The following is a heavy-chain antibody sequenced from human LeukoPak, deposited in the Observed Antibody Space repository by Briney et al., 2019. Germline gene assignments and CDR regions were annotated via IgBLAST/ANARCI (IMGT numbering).Heavy chain of an antibody. V-gene: IGHV3-21*01. Sequence: PGGSLRLPCAASGFTFSSYNMNWVRQAPGKGLEWVSSISSSSSYIYYADSVKGRFTISRDNAKNSLYLQMNSLSAEDTAVYYCARDHGPGSYYDSSAYYNYWGQGTLVTVSS. CDR1: GFTFSSYN. J-gene: IGHJ4*02. CDR2: ISSSSSYI. CDR3: ARDHGPGSYYDSSAYYNY. D-gene: IGHD3-22*01.